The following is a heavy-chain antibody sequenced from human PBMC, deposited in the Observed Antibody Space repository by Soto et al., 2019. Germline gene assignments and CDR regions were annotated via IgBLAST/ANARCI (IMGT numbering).Heavy chain of an antibody. CDR2: IHYSGST. D-gene: IGHD3-22*01. V-gene: IGHV4-31*03. CDR1: GGSISSGGYY. CDR3: ARSRDSSGYYPPRAFDI. Sequence: TSETLSLTCTVSGGSISSGGYYWSWIRQHPGKGLEWIGYIHYSGSTYYNPSLKSRVTISVDTSKNQFSLKLSSVTAADTAVYYCARSRDSSGYYPPRAFDIWGQGTMVTVSS. J-gene: IGHJ3*02.